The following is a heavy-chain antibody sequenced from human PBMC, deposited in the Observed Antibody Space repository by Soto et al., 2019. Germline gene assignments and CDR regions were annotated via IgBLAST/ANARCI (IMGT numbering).Heavy chain of an antibody. J-gene: IGHJ3*02. V-gene: IGHV4-4*07. CDR1: GGSIRSYY. D-gene: IGHD3-22*01. CDR2: IYTSGST. Sequence: SETLSLTCTVSGGSIRSYYWSWIRQPAGKGLEWIGRIYTSGSTNYNPSLKSRVTMSVDTSKNQFSPKLSSVTAADTAVYYCARAQYYYDSSGIRDAFDIWGLGTMVTVS. CDR3: ARAQYYYDSSGIRDAFDI.